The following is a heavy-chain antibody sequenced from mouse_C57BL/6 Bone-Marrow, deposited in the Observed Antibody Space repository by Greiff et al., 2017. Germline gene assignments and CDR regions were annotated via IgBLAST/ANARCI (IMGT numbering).Heavy chain of an antibody. V-gene: IGHV3-6*01. CDR2: ISYDGSN. CDR3: ARPLFHFDV. Sequence: VQLQQSGPSLVKPSQSLSLTCSVTGYSITSGYYWNWIRQFPGNKLEWMGYISYDGSNNYNPSLKNRISITRDTSKNQFFLKLNSVTTEDTATYYCARPLFHFDVWGTGTTVTVSS. D-gene: IGHD1-1*01. CDR1: GYSITSGYY. J-gene: IGHJ1*03.